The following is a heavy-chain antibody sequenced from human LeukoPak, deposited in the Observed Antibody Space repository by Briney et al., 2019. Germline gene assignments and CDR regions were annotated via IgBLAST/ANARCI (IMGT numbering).Heavy chain of an antibody. Sequence: EAGGSLRLSCAASGFTFSSYAMSWVRQAPGKGLEWVSAISGSGGSTYYADSVKGRFTISRDNSKNTLYLQMNSLRAEDTAVYYCAKAPYPLKATTGGVDYWGQGTLVTVSS. V-gene: IGHV3-23*01. CDR3: AKAPYPLKATTGGVDY. CDR1: GFTFSSYA. D-gene: IGHD5-12*01. CDR2: ISGSGGST. J-gene: IGHJ4*02.